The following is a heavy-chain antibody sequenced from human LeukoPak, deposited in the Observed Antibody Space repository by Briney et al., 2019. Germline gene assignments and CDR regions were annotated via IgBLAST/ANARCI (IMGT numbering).Heavy chain of an antibody. V-gene: IGHV4-61*02. D-gene: IGHD5-24*01. CDR1: GGSFSSGLYY. J-gene: IGHJ4*02. CDR3: ARDSRRDGYNLDY. Sequence: SQTLSLTCTVSGGSFSSGLYYWTWIRPPAGKGLEWIGRIYISGSTNYNPSLKSRVTISRDTSKNEFSLKLSSVTAADTAVYYCARDSRRDGYNLDYWGRGTLVTVSS. CDR2: IYISGST.